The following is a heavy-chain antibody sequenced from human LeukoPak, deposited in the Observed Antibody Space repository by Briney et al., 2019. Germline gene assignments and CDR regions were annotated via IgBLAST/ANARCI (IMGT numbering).Heavy chain of an antibody. Sequence: PGGSLRLSCAASGFTFSSYAMSWVRQAPGKGLEWVSAISGSGGSTYYADSVKGRFTISRDNSKNTLYLQMNSLRAEDTAVYYCAKGALLGVIGGIGYFDYWGQGTLVTVSS. CDR1: GFTFSSYA. CDR3: AKGALLGVIGGIGYFDY. J-gene: IGHJ4*02. V-gene: IGHV3-23*01. CDR2: ISGSGGST. D-gene: IGHD3-16*01.